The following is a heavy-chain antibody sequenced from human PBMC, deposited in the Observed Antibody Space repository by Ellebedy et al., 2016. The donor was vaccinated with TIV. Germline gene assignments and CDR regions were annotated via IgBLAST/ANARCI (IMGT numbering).Heavy chain of an antibody. V-gene: IGHV3-23*01. D-gene: IGHD2-21*02. J-gene: IGHJ3*02. CDR3: ASIAPDCGADCFSFRAFDI. CDR1: GFTFSSYA. CDR2: ISGSGGST. Sequence: PGGSLRLSCAASGFTFSSYAMSWVRQAPGKGLEWVSAISGSGGSTYYADSVKGRFTISRDNSKNTLNLQMNSLRDEDTDVYFCASIAPDCGADCFSFRAFDIWGQGTLVTVSS.